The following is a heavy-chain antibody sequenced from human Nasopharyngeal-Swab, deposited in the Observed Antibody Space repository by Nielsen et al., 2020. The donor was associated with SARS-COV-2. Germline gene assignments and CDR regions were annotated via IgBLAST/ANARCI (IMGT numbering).Heavy chain of an antibody. V-gene: IGHV3-9*01. CDR2: ISWNSGSI. CDR3: ANLLSGWYEGNAFDI. J-gene: IGHJ3*02. D-gene: IGHD6-19*01. Sequence: SLKISCAASGFTFDDYAMHWVRQAPGKGLEWVSGISWNSGSIGYADSVKGRVTISRANAKNSLYLQMNSLRAEDTALYYCANLLSGWYEGNAFDIWGQGTMVTVSS. CDR1: GFTFDDYA.